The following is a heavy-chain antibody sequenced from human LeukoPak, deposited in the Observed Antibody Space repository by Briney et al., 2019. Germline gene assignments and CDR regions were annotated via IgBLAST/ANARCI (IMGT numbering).Heavy chain of an antibody. D-gene: IGHD2-15*01. CDR3: TTGLLTNDAFDI. J-gene: IGHJ3*02. V-gene: IGHV3-15*01. CDR1: GFTFSNAW. Sequence: GGSLRLSCAASGFTFSNAWMTWVRQAPGKGLEWIGRILSRSDGGTTDFAAPVKGRFTISRDDSQDTLFLQMYSLKTEDTAVYYCTTGLLTNDAFDIWGQGTMVTVSS. CDR2: ILSRSDGGTT.